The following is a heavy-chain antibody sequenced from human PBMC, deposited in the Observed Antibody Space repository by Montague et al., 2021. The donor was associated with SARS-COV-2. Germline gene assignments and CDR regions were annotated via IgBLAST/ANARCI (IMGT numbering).Heavy chain of an antibody. CDR1: GFTFSSYA. CDR2: ISYDGSNK. J-gene: IGHJ4*02. Sequence: SLRLSCAASGFTFSSYAMHWVRQAPGKGLEWVAVISYDGSNKYYADSVKGRFTISRDNSKNTLYLQMNSLRAEDTAVYYCAGMLSGWYASDYWGQGTLVTVSS. D-gene: IGHD6-19*01. CDR3: AGMLSGWYASDY. V-gene: IGHV3-30*04.